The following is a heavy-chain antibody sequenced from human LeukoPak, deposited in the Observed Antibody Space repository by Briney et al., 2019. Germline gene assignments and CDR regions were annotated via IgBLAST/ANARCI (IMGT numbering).Heavy chain of an antibody. D-gene: IGHD3-22*01. J-gene: IGHJ1*01. CDR3: AGVRLGSSGFSEYFEH. Sequence: PGRSRRLSCAASGFKFDEYAMHWVRQVPGQGLEWVSGITWNSGSVGYADSVRGRFTISRDNAKNSLYLQMNSLRPEDTALYYCAGVRLGSSGFSEYFEHWGQGTLVTVSS. V-gene: IGHV3-9*01. CDR2: ITWNSGSV. CDR1: GFKFDEYA.